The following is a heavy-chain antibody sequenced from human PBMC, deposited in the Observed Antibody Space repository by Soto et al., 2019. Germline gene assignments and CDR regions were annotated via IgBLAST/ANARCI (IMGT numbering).Heavy chain of an antibody. CDR1: GFSFSDFG. CDR2: ISYDGSNK. CDR3: AKWFGELFDGFDV. Sequence: LRLSCAGSGFSFSDFGMHWVRQAPGKGLEWVAVISYDGSNKNFADSVKGRFAISRDTSKNMMYLQMNSLRPEDTAVYYCAKWFGELFDGFDVWGQGTVVTVSS. J-gene: IGHJ3*01. V-gene: IGHV3-30*18. D-gene: IGHD3-10*01.